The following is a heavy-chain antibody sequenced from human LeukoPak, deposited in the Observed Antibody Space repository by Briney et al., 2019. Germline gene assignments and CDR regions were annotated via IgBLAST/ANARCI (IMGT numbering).Heavy chain of an antibody. D-gene: IGHD3-22*01. Sequence: ASGKVSFTASGYTFTSYGFSWVRQAHGQGLELMGWICAYNGNTNYAQKLQGRVTMTTHTSTSTAYMALTSLRSDDTAVYYCARAGYYYDSSGYPPHYWGQGTLVTVSS. V-gene: IGHV1-18*01. CDR3: ARAGYYYDSSGYPPHY. CDR2: ICAYNGNT. CDR1: GYTFTSYG. J-gene: IGHJ4*02.